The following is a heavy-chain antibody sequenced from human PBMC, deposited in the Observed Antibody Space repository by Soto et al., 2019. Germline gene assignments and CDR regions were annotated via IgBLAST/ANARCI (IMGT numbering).Heavy chain of an antibody. D-gene: IGHD3-3*01. V-gene: IGHV1-18*01. J-gene: IGHJ4*02. CDR1: GYTFTSYG. Sequence: ASVKVSCKASGYTFTSYGISWVRQAPGQGLEWMGWISAYNGNTNYAQKLQGRVTMTTDTSTSTAYMELRSLRSDDTVVYNCARVPHYDFSSGYLYWGQGTLVTVSS. CDR2: ISAYNGNT. CDR3: ARVPHYDFSSGYLY.